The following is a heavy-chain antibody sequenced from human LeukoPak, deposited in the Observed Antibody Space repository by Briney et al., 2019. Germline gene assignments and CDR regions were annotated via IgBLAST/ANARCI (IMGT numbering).Heavy chain of an antibody. V-gene: IGHV3-21*01. J-gene: IGHJ5*02. Sequence: GGSLRLSCAASGFTFSTYSMNWVRQAPGKGLEWVSSISSSSSYIYVDSVKGRFTISRVNAENSLYLQMNSLRAEDTAVYYCAKELRIWFGELLPWFDPWGQGTLVTVSS. CDR2: ISSSSSYI. CDR1: GFTFSTYS. D-gene: IGHD3-10*01. CDR3: AKELRIWFGELLPWFDP.